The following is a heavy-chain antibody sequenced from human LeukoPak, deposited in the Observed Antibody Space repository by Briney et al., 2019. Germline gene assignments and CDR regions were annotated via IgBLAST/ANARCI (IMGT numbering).Heavy chain of an antibody. J-gene: IGHJ4*02. Sequence: PGGSLRLSCAASGFTFSSFNMHWVPQAPGKGLERVALISYDGSNKYYADSVKGRFTISRDNSKNTLYLQMNSLGAEDTAVYYCAKNKLLQLEYYFDFWGQGTLVTVSS. V-gene: IGHV3-30*18. CDR2: ISYDGSNK. CDR1: GFTFSSFN. CDR3: AKNKLLQLEYYFDF. D-gene: IGHD1-1*01.